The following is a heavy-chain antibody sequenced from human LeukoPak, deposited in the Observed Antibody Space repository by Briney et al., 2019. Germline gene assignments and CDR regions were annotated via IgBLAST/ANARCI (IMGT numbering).Heavy chain of an antibody. CDR2: TYYRSTWYN. CDR3: ARRLTQYDCFDP. CDR1: GDSVSANGVT. Sequence: SQTLSLTCAISGDSVSANGVTWNWIRQSPSRGLEWLGRTYYRSTWYNDYAVSVRGRITVNPDTSKNQFSLHLNSVTPEDTAVYYCARRLTQYDCFDPWGQGILVTVSS. J-gene: IGHJ5*02. V-gene: IGHV6-1*01. D-gene: IGHD2-2*01.